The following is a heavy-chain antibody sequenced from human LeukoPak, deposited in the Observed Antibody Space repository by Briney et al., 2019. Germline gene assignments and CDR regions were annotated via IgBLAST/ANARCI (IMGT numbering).Heavy chain of an antibody. CDR2: IYYSGST. D-gene: IGHD1-14*01. CDR3: ASITSG. CDR1: GGSITTYY. V-gene: IGHV4-59*06. J-gene: IGHJ1*01. Sequence: SETLSLTCIVSGGSITTYYWSWIRQPPGKGLEWIGYIYYSGSTYYNPSLKSRVTISVDTSKNQFSLKLSSVTAADTAVYYCASITSGWGQGTLVIVSS.